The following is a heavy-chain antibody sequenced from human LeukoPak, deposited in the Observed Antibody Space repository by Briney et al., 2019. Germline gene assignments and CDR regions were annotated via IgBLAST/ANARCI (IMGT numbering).Heavy chain of an antibody. CDR2: MNPNNGNT. Sequence: GASVKVSCKASGYTCTSYDINWVRQATGQGLEWMGWMNPNNGNTDYAQKFQGRVTLTRNTSISTAHMELSSLRSEDTAVYYCTRGGPVAGTHKYFQHWGQGTLVTVSS. CDR3: TRGGPVAGTHKYFQH. J-gene: IGHJ1*01. D-gene: IGHD6-19*01. CDR1: GYTCTSYD. V-gene: IGHV1-8*01.